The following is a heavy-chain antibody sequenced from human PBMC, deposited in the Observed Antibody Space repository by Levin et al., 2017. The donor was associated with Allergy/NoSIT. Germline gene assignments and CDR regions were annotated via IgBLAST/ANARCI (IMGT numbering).Heavy chain of an antibody. Sequence: SETLSLTCTVSGGSISSSSYYWGWIRQPPGTGLEWIGSIYYSGSTYYNPSLKSRVTISVDTSKNQFSLKLSSVTAADTAVYYCARDPIITMVRGVMIDYWGQGTLVTVSS. V-gene: IGHV4-39*02. CDR1: GGSISSSSYY. D-gene: IGHD3-10*01. CDR3: ARDPIITMVRGVMIDY. J-gene: IGHJ4*02. CDR2: IYYSGST.